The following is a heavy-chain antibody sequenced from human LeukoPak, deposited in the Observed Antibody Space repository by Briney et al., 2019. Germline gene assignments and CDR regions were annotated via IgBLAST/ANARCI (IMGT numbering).Heavy chain of an antibody. CDR2: INRDGSIT. Sequence: GGSLRLSCAASGFTFSSYGMHWLRQAPGKGLVGVARINRDGSITTYADSVKGRFTISRDNAKNTLYLQMNSLRAEDTAVYYCANDELGGVDYWGQGTLVTVSS. D-gene: IGHD3-16*01. J-gene: IGHJ4*02. CDR3: ANDELGGVDY. CDR1: GFTFSSYG. V-gene: IGHV3-74*01.